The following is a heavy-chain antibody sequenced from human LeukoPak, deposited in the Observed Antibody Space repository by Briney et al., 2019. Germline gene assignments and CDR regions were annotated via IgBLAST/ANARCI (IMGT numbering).Heavy chain of an antibody. CDR1: GFTFSSYG. CDR2: ISYDGSNK. D-gene: IGHD2-15*01. J-gene: IGHJ3*02. Sequence: GGSLRLFCAASGFTFSSYGMHWVRQAPGKGLEWVAVISYDGSNKYYADSVKGRFTISRDNSKNTLYLQMNSLRAEDTAVYYCAKDRVDGTFDIWGQGTMVTVSS. V-gene: IGHV3-30*18. CDR3: AKDRVDGTFDI.